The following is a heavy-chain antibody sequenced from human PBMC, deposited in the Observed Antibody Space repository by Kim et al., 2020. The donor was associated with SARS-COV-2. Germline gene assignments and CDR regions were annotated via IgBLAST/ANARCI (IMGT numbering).Heavy chain of an antibody. D-gene: IGHD2-8*01. CDR2: ISTSRSYK. CDR1: GFTFSSYS. CDR3: ARAYCTCWTYFFY. J-gene: IGHJ4*02. Sequence: GGSLRLSCAASGFTFSSYSMNWVRQAPGKGLEWVSFISTSRSYKYYADSVKGRFTISRDNSKNSLYLQMNSLRAEDTAVYYCARAYCTCWTYFFYCDQGT. V-gene: IGHV3-21*01.